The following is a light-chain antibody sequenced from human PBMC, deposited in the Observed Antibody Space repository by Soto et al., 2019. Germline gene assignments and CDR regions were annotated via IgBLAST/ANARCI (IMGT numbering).Light chain of an antibody. CDR2: GAS. CDR1: QSVSNN. CDR3: QQYSKWPLT. V-gene: IGKV3-15*01. Sequence: EIVLTHSPAILSVSPWDIATLSCRAGQSVSNNLAWYQQKPGQTPRLVIYGASNRATGVPARFSGSGSGTEFILTINSLQSEDFAVYYCQQYSKWPLTFGGGTKVDIK. J-gene: IGKJ4*01.